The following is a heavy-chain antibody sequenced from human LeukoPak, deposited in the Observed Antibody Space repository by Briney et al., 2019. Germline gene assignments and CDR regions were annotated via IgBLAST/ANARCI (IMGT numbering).Heavy chain of an antibody. CDR2: INPNSGGT. CDR3: ARGGWVRGVITRNGLDY. Sequence: ASVKVSCKASGYTFTGYYMHWVRQAPGQGLEWMGWINPNSGGTSYAQKFQGRVTMTRDTSISTAYMDLSSLRSDDTAVYYCARGGWVRGVITRNGLDYWSQGTLVTVSS. J-gene: IGHJ4*02. V-gene: IGHV1-2*02. CDR1: GYTFTGYY. D-gene: IGHD3-10*01.